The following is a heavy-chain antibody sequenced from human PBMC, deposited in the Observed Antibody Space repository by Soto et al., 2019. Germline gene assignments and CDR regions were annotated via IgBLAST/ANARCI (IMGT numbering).Heavy chain of an antibody. Sequence: SETLSLTCAVSGGSISSGGYSWSWIRQPPGKGLEWIGYIYHSGSTYYNPSLKSRVTISVDRSKNQFSLKLSSVTAADTAVYYCAREGVSSSWYNYYGMDVWGQGTTVTVSS. J-gene: IGHJ6*02. V-gene: IGHV4-30-2*01. CDR3: AREGVSSSWYNYYGMDV. CDR1: GGSISSGGYS. D-gene: IGHD6-13*01. CDR2: IYHSGST.